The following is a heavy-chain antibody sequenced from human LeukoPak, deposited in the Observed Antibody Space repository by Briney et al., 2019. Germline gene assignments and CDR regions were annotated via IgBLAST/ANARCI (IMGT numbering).Heavy chain of an antibody. CDR3: TGNYYGSGSYADFDY. J-gene: IGHJ4*02. Sequence: TGGSLRLSCAASGFTFSGSALHSVRQASGKGLDWVGRIRSTANGYATAYAASVKGRFTISRDDSKNTAYLQMDSLKTEDTAVYYCTGNYYGSGSYADFDYWGQGTLVTVSS. CDR2: IRSTANGYAT. D-gene: IGHD3-10*01. V-gene: IGHV3-73*01. CDR1: GFTFSGSA.